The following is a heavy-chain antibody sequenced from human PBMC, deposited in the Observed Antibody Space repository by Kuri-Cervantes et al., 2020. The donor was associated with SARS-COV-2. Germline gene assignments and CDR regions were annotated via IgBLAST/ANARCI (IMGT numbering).Heavy chain of an antibody. V-gene: IGHV3-64*01. J-gene: IGHJ5*02. CDR2: ISSNGGST. D-gene: IGHD6-13*01. CDR1: GFTFSSYA. CDR3: ARSGYSSSWYGSKNWFDP. Sequence: GGSLRLSCAASGFTFSSYAMHWVRQAPGKGLEYVSAISSNGGSTYYANSVKGRFTISRDNSKNTLYLQMGSLRAEDMAVYYCARSGYSSSWYGSKNWFDPWGQGTLVTVSS.